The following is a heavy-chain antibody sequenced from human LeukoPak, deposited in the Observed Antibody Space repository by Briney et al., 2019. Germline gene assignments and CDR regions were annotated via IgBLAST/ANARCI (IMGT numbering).Heavy chain of an antibody. J-gene: IGHJ6*02. CDR1: GFTFSSYS. Sequence: PGASLRLSCAASGFTFSSYSMNWVRQAPGKGLEWVSSISSSSSYIYYADSVKGRFTISRDNAKNSLYLQMNSLRAEDTAVYYCARDCRGRSSTSCYGMDVWGQGTTVTVSS. V-gene: IGHV3-21*01. D-gene: IGHD2-2*01. CDR2: ISSSSSYI. CDR3: ARDCRGRSSTSCYGMDV.